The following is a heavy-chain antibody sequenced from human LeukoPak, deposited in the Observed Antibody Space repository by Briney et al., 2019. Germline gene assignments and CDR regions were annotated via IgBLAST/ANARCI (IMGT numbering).Heavy chain of an antibody. CDR2: IRYDGSIK. CDR1: GFTFSSYG. J-gene: IGHJ4*02. Sequence: GGSLRLSCAASGFTFSSYGMNWVRQAPGKGLEWVAFIRYDGSIKYSADSVKGRFTISRDNSKNTLYLQMNSLRAEDTAVYYCAKDSPSGYDSFDYWGQGTLVTVSS. D-gene: IGHD5-12*01. CDR3: AKDSPSGYDSFDY. V-gene: IGHV3-30*02.